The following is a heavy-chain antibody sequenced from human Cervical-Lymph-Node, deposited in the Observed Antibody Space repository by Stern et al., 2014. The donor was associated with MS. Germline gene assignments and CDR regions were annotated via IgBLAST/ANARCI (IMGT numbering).Heavy chain of an antibody. CDR1: GYSFTSYW. J-gene: IGHJ4*02. CDR3: ASHRPVSGYDY. CDR2: IYPGDSDT. D-gene: IGHD3-22*01. Sequence: VQLVQSGAEVKKPGESLKISCKGSGYSFTSYWIGWVRQMPGEGLEWMGIIYPGDSDTRYSPSVQGQVTSPADKSISAAYLQWSSLKASDTAMYYCASHRPVSGYDYWGQGTLVTVSS. V-gene: IGHV5-51*01.